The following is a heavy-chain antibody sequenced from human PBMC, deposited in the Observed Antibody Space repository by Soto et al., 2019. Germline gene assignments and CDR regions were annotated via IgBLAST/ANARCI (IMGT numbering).Heavy chain of an antibody. CDR1: GFTFSSYA. J-gene: IGHJ4*02. CDR3: ARDLDSSGYFRSTLDY. V-gene: IGHV3-30-3*01. Sequence: QVQLVESGGGVVQPGRSLRLSCAASGFTFSSYAMHWVRQAPGKGLEWVAVISYDGSNKYYADSVKGRFTISRDNSKNTLYLQINSLRAEDTAVYYCARDLDSSGYFRSTLDYWGQGTLVTVSS. CDR2: ISYDGSNK. D-gene: IGHD3-22*01.